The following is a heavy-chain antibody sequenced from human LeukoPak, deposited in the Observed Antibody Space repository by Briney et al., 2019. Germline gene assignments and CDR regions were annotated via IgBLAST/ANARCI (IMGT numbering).Heavy chain of an antibody. Sequence: GGSLRLSCAASGFTFITYAMHWVRQAPGKGLEWVAVISYDGSNKYYADSVKGRFTIPRDNSRNTLYLQMNSLGPEDAAVYYCARDVCSSLACVNFDYWGQGSLVTVSS. CDR3: ARDVCSSLACVNFDY. D-gene: IGHD6-6*01. V-gene: IGHV3-30*04. CDR1: GFTFITYA. J-gene: IGHJ4*02. CDR2: ISYDGSNK.